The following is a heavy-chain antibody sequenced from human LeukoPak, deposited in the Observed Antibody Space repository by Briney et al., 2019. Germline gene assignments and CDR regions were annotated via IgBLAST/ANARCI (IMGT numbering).Heavy chain of an antibody. CDR2: ISSSSSTI. D-gene: IGHD6-13*01. Sequence: GGSLRLSCAASGFTFSSYSMNWVRQAPGKGLEWVSYISSSSSTIYYADSVKGRLTISRDNAKNSLYLQMNSLRAEDTAVYYCARDPSKYSSNMEDWFDPWGQGTLVTVSS. V-gene: IGHV3-48*04. J-gene: IGHJ5*02. CDR1: GFTFSSYS. CDR3: ARDPSKYSSNMEDWFDP.